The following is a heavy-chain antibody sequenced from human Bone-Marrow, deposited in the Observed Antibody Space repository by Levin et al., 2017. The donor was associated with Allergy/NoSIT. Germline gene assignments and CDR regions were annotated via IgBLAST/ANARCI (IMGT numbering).Heavy chain of an antibody. CDR3: ARVRMITFGGVIAPDAFDI. CDR2: IWYDGSNK. D-gene: IGHD3-16*02. Sequence: GESLKISCAASGFTFSSYGMHWVRQAPGKGLEWVAVIWYDGSNKYYADSVKGRFTISRDNSKNTLYLQMNSLRAEDTAVYYCARVRMITFGGVIAPDAFDIWGQGTMVTVSS. J-gene: IGHJ3*02. V-gene: IGHV3-33*01. CDR1: GFTFSSYG.